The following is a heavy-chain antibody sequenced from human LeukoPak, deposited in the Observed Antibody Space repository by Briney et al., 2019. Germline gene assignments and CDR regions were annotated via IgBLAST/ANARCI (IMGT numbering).Heavy chain of an antibody. J-gene: IGHJ1*01. CDR2: IHHSGNRFESGST. Sequence: SETLSLTCTVSGSSIINTYYWGWVRQSPGKGLEWIGSIHHSGNRFESGSTHYNPSLRSRVTVSADTSKNQFSLTLNSVTAADTAVYFCARNASSGFFNDWGQGILVTVSS. D-gene: IGHD6-25*01. CDR1: GSSIINTYY. CDR3: ARNASSGFFND. V-gene: IGHV4-28*01.